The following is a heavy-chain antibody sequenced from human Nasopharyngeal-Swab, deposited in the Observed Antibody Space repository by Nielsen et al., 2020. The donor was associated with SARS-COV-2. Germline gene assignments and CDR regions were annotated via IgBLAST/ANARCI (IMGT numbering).Heavy chain of an antibody. CDR1: GGSISSGDYY. V-gene: IGHV4-30-4*01. CDR2: IYYSGST. J-gene: IGHJ6*03. Sequence: SETLSLTCTVSGGSISSGDYYWSWIRQPPGKGLEWIGYIYYSGSTYYNPSLKSRVTISVDTSKNQFSLKLSSVTAPDTAVYYCARVYYYYYYMDVWGKGTTVTVSS. CDR3: ARVYYYYYYMDV.